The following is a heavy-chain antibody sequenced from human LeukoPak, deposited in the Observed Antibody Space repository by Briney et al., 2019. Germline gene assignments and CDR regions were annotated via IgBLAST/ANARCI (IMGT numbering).Heavy chain of an antibody. CDR2: ISSSSSYI. Sequence: PGGSLRLSCAASGFTFSSYSMNWVRQALGKGLEWVSSISSSSSYIYYADSVKGRFTISRDNAKNSLYLQMNSLRAEDTAVYYCARAPSSGYLSDIWGQGTMVTVSS. CDR3: ARAPSSGYLSDI. D-gene: IGHD3-22*01. CDR1: GFTFSSYS. J-gene: IGHJ3*02. V-gene: IGHV3-21*01.